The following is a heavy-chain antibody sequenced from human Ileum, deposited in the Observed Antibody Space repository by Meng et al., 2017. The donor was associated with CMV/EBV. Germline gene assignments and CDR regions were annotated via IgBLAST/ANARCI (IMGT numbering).Heavy chain of an antibody. V-gene: IGHV3-66*02. CDR2: IYTGGST. D-gene: IGHD1-26*01. J-gene: IGHJ4*02. Sequence: LSCAASGFTFSRFWMHWVRQAPGKGLVWVSVIYTGGSTSYADSVKGRFTISRDNSKNTLYLQMNSLRPEDTAVYYCARGGSYYGYFDYWGQGTLVTVSS. CDR3: ARGGSYYGYFDY. CDR1: GFTFSRFW.